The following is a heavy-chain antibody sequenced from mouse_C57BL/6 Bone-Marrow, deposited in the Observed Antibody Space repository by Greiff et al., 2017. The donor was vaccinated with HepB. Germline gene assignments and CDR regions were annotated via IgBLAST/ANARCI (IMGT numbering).Heavy chain of an antibody. CDR1: GFTFSSYG. V-gene: IGHV5-6*01. Sequence: EVHLVESGGDLVKPGGSLKLSCAASGFTFSSYGMSWVRQTPDKRLEWVATISSGGSYTYYPDSVKGRFTISRDNAKNTLYLQMSSLKSEDTAMYYCASPAPITTVVAPYAMDYWGQGTSVTVSS. D-gene: IGHD1-1*01. CDR3: ASPAPITTVVAPYAMDY. J-gene: IGHJ4*01. CDR2: ISSGGSYT.